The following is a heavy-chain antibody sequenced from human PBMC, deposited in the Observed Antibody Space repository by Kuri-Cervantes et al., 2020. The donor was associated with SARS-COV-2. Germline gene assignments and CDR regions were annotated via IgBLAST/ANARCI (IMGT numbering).Heavy chain of an antibody. D-gene: IGHD5/OR15-5a*01. CDR1: GFTFCSYA. Sequence: GGSLRLSCAVSGFTFCSYAMHWFRQAPGKGMEWVALISYDGSNKYYADCVMGRFTISRDNSKNTLYLQMNSLGVEDTAVYYCANSVYDTCSVPRLDYWGRGTVVTVSS. CDR2: ISYDGSNK. V-gene: IGHV3-30*18. CDR3: ANSVYDTCSVPRLDY. J-gene: IGHJ4*02.